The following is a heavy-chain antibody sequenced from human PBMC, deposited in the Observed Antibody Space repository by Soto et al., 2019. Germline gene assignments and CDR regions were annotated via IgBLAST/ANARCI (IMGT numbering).Heavy chain of an antibody. CDR3: AKRLHNSGAIDY. V-gene: IGHV3-23*01. Sequence: GGSLRLSCAASGFTFSSSAMRWVRQAPGKGLEWVSAITISGDSTYYADSVRGRFTISRDNSKNTLFLQMNSLRAADTAVYYGAKRLHNSGAIDYWGQGTLSPSPQ. J-gene: IGHJ4*02. CDR1: GFTFSSSA. D-gene: IGHD6-19*01. CDR2: ITISGDST.